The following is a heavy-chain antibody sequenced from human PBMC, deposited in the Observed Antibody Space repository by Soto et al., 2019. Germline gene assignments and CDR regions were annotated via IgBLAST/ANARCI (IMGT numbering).Heavy chain of an antibody. CDR3: AYRVGSRGSFDY. J-gene: IGHJ4*02. Sequence: QITLKESGPTLVKPTQTLTLACTFSGFSLTTSGVSVGWIRQPPGKALEWLASFYWNDDKRYSPSLKSRLTLTKDNSKKQVVLTMTNMDPVDTATYYCAYRVGSRGSFDYWGQGTLVTVSS. D-gene: IGHD6-25*01. CDR1: GFSLTTSGVS. V-gene: IGHV2-5*01. CDR2: FYWNDDK.